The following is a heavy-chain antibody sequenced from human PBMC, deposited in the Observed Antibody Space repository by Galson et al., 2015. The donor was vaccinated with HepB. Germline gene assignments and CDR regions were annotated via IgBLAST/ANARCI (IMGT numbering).Heavy chain of an antibody. J-gene: IGHJ4*02. Sequence: SLRLSCAASGFTFSSYAMHWVRQAPGKGLEWVAVISYDGSNKYYADSVKGRFTISRDNSKNTLYLQMNSLRAEDTAVYYCARDYGGNSFSRAWLPPGDYWGQGTLVTVSS. V-gene: IGHV3-30-3*01. CDR3: ARDYGGNSFSRAWLPPGDY. D-gene: IGHD4-23*01. CDR2: ISYDGSNK. CDR1: GFTFSSYA.